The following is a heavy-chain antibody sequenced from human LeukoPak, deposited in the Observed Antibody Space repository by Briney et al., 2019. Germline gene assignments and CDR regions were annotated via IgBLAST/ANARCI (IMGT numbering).Heavy chain of an antibody. CDR3: AKRGDVFRVILVGFHKEAYYFDS. D-gene: IGHD3-22*01. V-gene: IGHV3-23*01. J-gene: IGHJ4*02. CDR2: ISGSGGAT. CDR1: GITLSNYG. Sequence: PWGTLTLTCAVSGITLSNYGMSWIRQPPGKGLEWVAGISGSGGATNYEDCVKGRFTISRGKLKNTLYLQMNSLRVEDTAVYFGAKRGDVFRVILVGFHKEAYYFDSWGQGALVTVAS.